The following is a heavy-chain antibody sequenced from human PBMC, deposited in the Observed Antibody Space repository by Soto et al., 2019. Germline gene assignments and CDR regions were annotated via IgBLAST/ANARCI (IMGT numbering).Heavy chain of an antibody. D-gene: IGHD3-16*01. V-gene: IGHV1-69*13. Sequence: ASVKVSCKASGGTFSSYAISWVRQAPGQGLEWMGGIIPIFGTANYAQKFQGRVTITADESTSTAYMELSSLRSEDTAVYYCAREFGDYMLYGMDVWGQGTTVTVSS. CDR3: AREFGDYMLYGMDV. J-gene: IGHJ6*02. CDR1: GGTFSSYA. CDR2: IIPIFGTA.